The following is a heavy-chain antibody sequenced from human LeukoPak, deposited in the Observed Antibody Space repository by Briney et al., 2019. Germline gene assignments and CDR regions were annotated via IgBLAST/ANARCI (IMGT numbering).Heavy chain of an antibody. CDR2: IYHSGST. CDR1: GGSISSGDYY. Sequence: PSETLSVTCTVSGGSISSGDYYWSWIRQPPGKGLDWIGYIYHSGSTNYNPSLQSRITISVDTSKNQFSLNLNSVTAADTAVYYCARGGAARLHFQNWGQGTLVTVSS. J-gene: IGHJ1*01. D-gene: IGHD6-6*01. V-gene: IGHV4-61*08. CDR3: ARGGAARLHFQN.